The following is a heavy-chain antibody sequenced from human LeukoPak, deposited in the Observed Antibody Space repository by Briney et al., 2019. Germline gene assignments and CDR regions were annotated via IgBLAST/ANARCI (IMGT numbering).Heavy chain of an antibody. Sequence: GGSLRLSCAASGFTFSSYWMSWVRQAPGKGLEWVANIKQDGSEKYYVDSVKGRFTISGDNAKNSLYLQMNSLRAEDTAVYYCAREAVLDYGGNYDYWGQGTLVTVSS. CDR3: AREAVLDYGGNYDY. J-gene: IGHJ4*02. CDR1: GFTFSSYW. D-gene: IGHD4-23*01. CDR2: IKQDGSEK. V-gene: IGHV3-7*03.